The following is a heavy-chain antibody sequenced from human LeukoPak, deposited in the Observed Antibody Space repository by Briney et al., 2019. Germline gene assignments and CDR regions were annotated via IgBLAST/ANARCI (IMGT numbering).Heavy chain of an antibody. CDR1: GFTFSSYS. CDR2: ISYDGSNK. J-gene: IGHJ4*02. Sequence: GGSLRLSCAASGFTFSSYSMNWVRQAPGKGLEWVAVISYDGSNKYYADSVKGRFTISRDNSKNTLYLKMNSLRAEDTAVYYCARDAGQLWLLGSVDYWGQGTLVTVSS. V-gene: IGHV3-30*03. CDR3: ARDAGQLWLLGSVDY. D-gene: IGHD5-18*01.